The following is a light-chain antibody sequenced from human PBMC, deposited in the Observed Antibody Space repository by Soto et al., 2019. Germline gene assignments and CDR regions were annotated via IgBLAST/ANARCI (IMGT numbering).Light chain of an antibody. Sequence: QSALTQPASVSGSPGQSITISCTGTSSDVGGYNYVSWYQQHPGKAPKVMIFEVSSRPSWVSNRFSGSKSGNTDSLTISGLQAEDEADYYCSSYIRRNTVAFGGGTKLTVL. CDR2: EVS. CDR1: SSDVGGYNY. V-gene: IGLV2-14*01. CDR3: SSYIRRNTVA. J-gene: IGLJ2*01.